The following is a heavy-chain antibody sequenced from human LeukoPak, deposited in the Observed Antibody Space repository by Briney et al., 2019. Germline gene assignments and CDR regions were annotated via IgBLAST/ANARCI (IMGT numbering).Heavy chain of an antibody. Sequence: KPSETLSLTCTVSGGSISSGSYYWSWIRQPAGKGLEWIGRIYISGSTNYNPSLKSRVTISVDTSKNQFSLKLSSLTAADTAVYLSNYLQGGYYFNYWGQGTLVTVSS. CDR3: NYLQGGYYFNY. J-gene: IGHJ4*02. D-gene: IGHD4-11*01. CDR1: GGSISSGSYY. CDR2: IYISGST. V-gene: IGHV4-61*02.